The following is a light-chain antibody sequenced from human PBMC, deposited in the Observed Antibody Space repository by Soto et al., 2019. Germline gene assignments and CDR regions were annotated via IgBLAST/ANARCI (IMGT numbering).Light chain of an antibody. Sequence: QSALTQPASVSGSPGQSITISCTGTSSDVGSYNLVSWYQQHPGKAPKLMLYEGNKRPSGVSNRFSCSKSANTASLTISGLQTEDEADYYCCSYAGTNTFVFGPGTKLTVL. V-gene: IGLV2-23*01. CDR3: CSYAGTNTFV. CDR2: EGN. CDR1: SSDVGSYNL. J-gene: IGLJ1*01.